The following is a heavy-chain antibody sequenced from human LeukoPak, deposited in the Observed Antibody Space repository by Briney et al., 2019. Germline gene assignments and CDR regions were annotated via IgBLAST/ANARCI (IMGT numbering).Heavy chain of an antibody. V-gene: IGHV3-7*01. J-gene: IGHJ4*02. CDR2: INPAGSET. D-gene: IGHD5-12*01. CDR1: GFSFNAYW. CDR3: ATFGLVAALDL. Sequence: GGSLRLSCAASGFSFNAYWMAWVRQAPGTGLEWVANINPAGSETFHVDPVKGRFSISRDHAKDLVYLQMNSLRAEDTAVYYCATFGLVAALDLWGQGTLVTVSS.